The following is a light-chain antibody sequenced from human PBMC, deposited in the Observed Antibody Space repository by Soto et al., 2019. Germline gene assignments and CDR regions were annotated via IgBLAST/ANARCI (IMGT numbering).Light chain of an antibody. Sequence: EIVLTQSPGTLSLSPGERATLSCRASQSVSSSYLAWYQQKPGQAPRLLIYGASSRATGSPDRFSGSGSGKDCTRTISRLEPEDLAVYDCQQYGSSLTFGPGPKVDIK. CDR3: QQYGSSLT. CDR1: QSVSSSY. V-gene: IGKV3-20*01. CDR2: GAS. J-gene: IGKJ3*01.